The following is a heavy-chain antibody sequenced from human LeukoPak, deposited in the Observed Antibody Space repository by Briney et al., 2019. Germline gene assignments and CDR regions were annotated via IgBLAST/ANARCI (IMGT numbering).Heavy chain of an antibody. Sequence: SETLSLTCTVSGGSISSSSYYWGWIRQPPGKGLEWIGSFYYSGSTYYNPSLKSRVTISVGTPKNQFSLKLSSVTAADTAVYYCANRYCSGGSCYFDYWGQGTLVTVSS. J-gene: IGHJ4*02. CDR3: ANRYCSGGSCYFDY. V-gene: IGHV4-39*01. D-gene: IGHD2-15*01. CDR2: FYYSGST. CDR1: GGSISSSSYY.